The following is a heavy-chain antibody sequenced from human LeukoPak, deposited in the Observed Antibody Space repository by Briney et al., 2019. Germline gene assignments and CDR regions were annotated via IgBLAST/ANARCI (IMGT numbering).Heavy chain of an antibody. Sequence: GGSLRLSCAASGFTFSSYSMNWVRQAPGKGLEWVSSISSSSSYIYYADSVKGRFTISRDNAKNSLYLQMNSLRAEDTAVYYCARDCSSTSCYSSSGGGYWGQGTLVTVSS. CDR3: ARDCSSTSCYSSSGGGY. D-gene: IGHD2-2*01. V-gene: IGHV3-21*01. CDR2: ISSSSSYI. J-gene: IGHJ4*02. CDR1: GFTFSSYS.